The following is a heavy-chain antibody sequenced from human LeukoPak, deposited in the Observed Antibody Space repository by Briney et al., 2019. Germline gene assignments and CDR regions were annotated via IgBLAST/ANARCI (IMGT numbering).Heavy chain of an antibody. J-gene: IGHJ4*02. D-gene: IGHD2-15*01. V-gene: IGHV3-53*01. CDR2: IYSGGST. CDR1: GFTVSSNY. CDR3: ASDPLWGYCSGGSCLDY. Sequence: GGSLRLSCAASGFTVSSNYMSWVRQAPGKGLEWVSVIYSGGSTYYADSVKGRFTISRDNSKNTLYLQMNSLRAEDTAVYYCASDPLWGYCSGGSCLDYWGQGTLVTVSS.